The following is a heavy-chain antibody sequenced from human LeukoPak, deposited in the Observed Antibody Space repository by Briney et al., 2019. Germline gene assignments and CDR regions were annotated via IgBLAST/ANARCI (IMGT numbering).Heavy chain of an antibody. CDR2: ISSSSSYI. D-gene: IGHD5-12*01. CDR3: ASRYSGYGGDY. Sequence: GSLRLSCAASGFTFSSYSMNWVRQAPGKGLEWVSSISSSSSYIYYADSVKGRFTISRGNAKNSLYLQMNSLRAEDTAVYYCASRYSGYGGDYWGQGTLVTVSS. J-gene: IGHJ4*02. V-gene: IGHV3-21*01. CDR1: GFTFSSYS.